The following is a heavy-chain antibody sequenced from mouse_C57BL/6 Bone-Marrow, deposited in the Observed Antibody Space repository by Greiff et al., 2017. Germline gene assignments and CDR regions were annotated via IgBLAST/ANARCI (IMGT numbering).Heavy chain of an antibody. D-gene: IGHD4-1*01. Sequence: QVQLKQSGAELVKPGASVKLSCKASGYTFTSYWMHWVKQRPGQGLEWIGMIHPNSGSTNYNEKFKSKATLTVDTSSSTAYMQLSSLTSEDSAVYYCARWTGPWFAYWGQGTLVTVSA. CDR2: IHPNSGST. CDR3: ARWTGPWFAY. J-gene: IGHJ3*01. V-gene: IGHV1-64*01. CDR1: GYTFTSYW.